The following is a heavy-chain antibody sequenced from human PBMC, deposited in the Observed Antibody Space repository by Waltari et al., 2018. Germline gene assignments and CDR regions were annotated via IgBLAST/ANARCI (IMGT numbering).Heavy chain of an antibody. CDR3: ARVDYYDSSGYYDY. Sequence: QVQLQESGPGLVKPSETLSLTCTVSGGSISSHHWIWIRQPPGKGLEWIGYIYYSGSTNYNPSLKSRVTISVDTSKNQFSLKLSSVTAADTAVYYCARVDYYDSSGYYDYWGQGTLVTVSS. CDR1: GGSISSHH. CDR2: IYYSGST. V-gene: IGHV4-59*11. J-gene: IGHJ4*02. D-gene: IGHD3-22*01.